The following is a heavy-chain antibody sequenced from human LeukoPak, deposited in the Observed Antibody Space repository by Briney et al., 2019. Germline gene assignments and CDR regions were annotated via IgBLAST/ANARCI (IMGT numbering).Heavy chain of an antibody. CDR2: INPNSGGT. J-gene: IGHJ6*02. V-gene: IGHV1-2*02. Sequence: ASVKVSCKASGYTFTGYYMHLVRQAPGQGLEWMGWINPNSGGTNYAQKFQGRVTMTRDTSISTAYMELSRLRSDDTAVYYCARDRDSYGYHYYYGMDVWGQGTTVTVSS. D-gene: IGHD5-18*01. CDR1: GYTFTGYY. CDR3: ARDRDSYGYHYYYGMDV.